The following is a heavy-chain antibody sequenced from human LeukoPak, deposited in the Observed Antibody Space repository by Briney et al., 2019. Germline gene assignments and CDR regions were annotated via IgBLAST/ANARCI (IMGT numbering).Heavy chain of an antibody. V-gene: IGHV1-2*02. CDR3: ARDKMGATDYYYYGMDV. CDR1: GYTFTGYY. CDR2: INPNSGGT. D-gene: IGHD1-26*01. Sequence: GASVKVSCKASGYTFTGYYMHWVRQAPGQGLEWMGWINPNSGGTNYAQKFQGRVTMTRDTSISTAYMELSSLRSEDTAVYYCARDKMGATDYYYYGMDVWGQGTTVTVSS. J-gene: IGHJ6*02.